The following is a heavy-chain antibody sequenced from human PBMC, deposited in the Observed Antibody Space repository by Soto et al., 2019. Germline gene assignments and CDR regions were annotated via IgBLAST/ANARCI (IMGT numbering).Heavy chain of an antibody. V-gene: IGHV3-23*01. CDR3: AKAASGWYDAFDI. D-gene: IGHD6-19*01. CDR1: VFTFSSYA. J-gene: IGHJ3*02. CDR2: ISGSGGST. Sequence: SLRLSCSSSVFTFSSYAMGWVRHSPGKGLEWVSAISGSGGSTYYADSVKGRFTISRDNSKNTLYLQMNSLRAEDTAVYYCAKAASGWYDAFDIRGQGTMVTVSS.